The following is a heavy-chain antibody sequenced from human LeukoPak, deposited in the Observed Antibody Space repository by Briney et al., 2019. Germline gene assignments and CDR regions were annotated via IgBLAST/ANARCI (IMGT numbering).Heavy chain of an antibody. V-gene: IGHV3-30*18. CDR3: AKEEQYSYAI. CDR2: ISYDGSNK. D-gene: IGHD5-18*01. CDR1: GFTFSSYG. Sequence: GGSLRLSCAASGFTFSSYGMQWVRQAAGKGLEWLAVISYDGSNKYYADSVKGRFTTSRDNSKNTLYLQMNSLRAEDTAVYYCAKEEQYSYAIWGQGTLVTVSS. J-gene: IGHJ4*02.